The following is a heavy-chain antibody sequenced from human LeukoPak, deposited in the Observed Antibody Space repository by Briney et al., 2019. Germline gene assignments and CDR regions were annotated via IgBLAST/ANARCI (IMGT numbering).Heavy chain of an antibody. CDR1: GYTFTGYY. V-gene: IGHV1-2*02. D-gene: IGHD1-1*01. Sequence: ASVKVSCKASGYTFTGYYMHWVRQAPGQGLEWMGWINPNSGGTNYAQKFQGRVTMTRDTSISTACMELSRLRSDDTAVYYCARLSWNDEYYFDYWGQGTLVTVSS. CDR3: ARLSWNDEYYFDY. J-gene: IGHJ4*02. CDR2: INPNSGGT.